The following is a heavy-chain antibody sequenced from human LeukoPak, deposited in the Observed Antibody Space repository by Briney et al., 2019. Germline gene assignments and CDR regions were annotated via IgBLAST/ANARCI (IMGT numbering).Heavy chain of an antibody. CDR1: GYTFTSYG. J-gene: IGHJ3*02. CDR3: ARDSLGYCSGGSCYKYAFDI. CDR2: ISAYNGNT. D-gene: IGHD2-15*01. V-gene: IGHV1-18*01. Sequence: ASVKVSCKASGYTFTSYGISWVRQAPGQGLEWMGWISAYNGNTNYAQKLQGRVTMTTDTSASTAYMELRSLRSDDTAVYYCARDSLGYCSGGSCYKYAFDIWGQGTMVTVSS.